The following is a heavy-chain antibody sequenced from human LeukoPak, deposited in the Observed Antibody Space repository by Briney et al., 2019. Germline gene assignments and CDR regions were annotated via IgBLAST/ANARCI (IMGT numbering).Heavy chain of an antibody. V-gene: IGHV3-30*04. CDR3: AKLGKTENHYGSGRFSYYYYMDV. J-gene: IGHJ6*03. CDR2: TSYEGTYT. CDR1: GFTFSNYA. D-gene: IGHD3-10*01. Sequence: GGSLRLSCAASGFTFSNYAMHWVRQAPGKGLEWVAVTSYEGTYTYYADSVKGRFTISRDNSKNTLYLQMNSLRAEDTAVYYCAKLGKTENHYGSGRFSYYYYMDVWGKGTTVTISS.